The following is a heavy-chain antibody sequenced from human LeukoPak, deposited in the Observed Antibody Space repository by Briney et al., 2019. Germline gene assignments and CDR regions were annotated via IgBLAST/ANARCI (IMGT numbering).Heavy chain of an antibody. CDR3: AKEGLTTVVTPVDYFQH. V-gene: IGHV3-23*01. Sequence: PGGSLRLSCSASGFPFSSYAMHWVRQAPGKGLEYVSAISDSGGTTYYADSVKGRFTISRDSSKNTLYLQMNSLRAEDTAVYYCAKEGLTTVVTPVDYFQHWGQGTLVTVSS. CDR1: GFPFSSYA. D-gene: IGHD4-23*01. CDR2: ISDSGGTT. J-gene: IGHJ1*01.